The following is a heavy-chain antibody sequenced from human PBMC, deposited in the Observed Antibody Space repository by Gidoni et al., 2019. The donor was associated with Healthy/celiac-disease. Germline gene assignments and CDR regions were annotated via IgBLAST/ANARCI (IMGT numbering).Heavy chain of an antibody. Sequence: EVQLLESGGGLVQPGGSLRLSCAASGFTFSSYAMSWVRQAPGKGLEWVSAISGSGGSTYYADSVKGRFTISRDNSKNTLYLQMNSLRAEDTAVYYCANPGGRFGELSRPYYYYGMDVWGQGTTVTVSS. J-gene: IGHJ6*02. D-gene: IGHD3-10*01. V-gene: IGHV3-23*01. CDR3: ANPGGRFGELSRPYYYYGMDV. CDR1: GFTFSSYA. CDR2: ISGSGGST.